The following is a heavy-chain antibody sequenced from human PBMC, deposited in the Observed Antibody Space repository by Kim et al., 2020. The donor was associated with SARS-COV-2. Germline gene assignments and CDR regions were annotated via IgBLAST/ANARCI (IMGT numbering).Heavy chain of an antibody. CDR1: GGSISSYY. Sequence: SETLSLTCTVSGGSISSYYWSWIRQPPGKGLEWIGYIYYSGSTNYNPSLKSRVTITVDTSKNQFSLKLSSVTAADTAVYYCARLRAAAGSEGFDYWGQGTLVTVSS. CDR2: IYYSGST. D-gene: IGHD6-13*01. J-gene: IGHJ4*02. CDR3: ARLRAAAGSEGFDY. V-gene: IGHV4-59*08.